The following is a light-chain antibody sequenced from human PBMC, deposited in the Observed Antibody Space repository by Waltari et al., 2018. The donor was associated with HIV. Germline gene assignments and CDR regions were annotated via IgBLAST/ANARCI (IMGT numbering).Light chain of an antibody. V-gene: IGLV2-14*01. CDR3: SSFVTSTLELT. CDR1: SLDIGASKY. J-gene: IGLJ2*01. CDR2: EFT. Sequence: QSALTQPASVSASPGQSITISCTGSSLDIGASKYISWYQQHPGKAPRLIIYEFTKRPSRFSNRFSGSKSANTASLTIFGLQTEDEADYYCSSFVTSTLELTFGGGTKLTVL.